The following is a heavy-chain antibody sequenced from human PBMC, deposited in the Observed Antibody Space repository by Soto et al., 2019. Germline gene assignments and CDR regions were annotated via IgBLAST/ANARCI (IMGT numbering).Heavy chain of an antibody. CDR3: DRATTVTDY. V-gene: IGHV3-72*01. Sequence: EVQLVESGGTLVQPGGSLRLSCAASGFTFSDHYMDWVRQAPGKGLEWVGRTRNKANSHTTEYAASVKGRFTISRDDSKNSLYLQMNSLKIEDTAVYYCDRATTVTDYWGQGTLVTVSS. J-gene: IGHJ4*02. CDR1: GFTFSDHY. CDR2: TRNKANSHTT. D-gene: IGHD4-17*01.